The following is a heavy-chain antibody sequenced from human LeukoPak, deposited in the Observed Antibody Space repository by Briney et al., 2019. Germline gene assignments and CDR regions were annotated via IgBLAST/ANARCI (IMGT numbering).Heavy chain of an antibody. CDR3: ARLDTSDDD. V-gene: IGHV3-48*03. Sequence: AGGSLRLSCAASGFTFRNYEMNWVRQAPGKGLEWVSYISTRGTNIYYADSVRGRFTISRDNPKNSLYLQMNGLRSEGTAVYYCARLDTSDDDWGQGTLVTVAS. CDR1: GFTFRNYE. CDR2: ISTRGTNI. D-gene: IGHD5-18*01. J-gene: IGHJ4*02.